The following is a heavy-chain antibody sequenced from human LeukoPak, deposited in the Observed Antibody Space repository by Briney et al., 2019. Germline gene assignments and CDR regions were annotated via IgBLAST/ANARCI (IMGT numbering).Heavy chain of an antibody. CDR3: AKEMWEYSGYDGTFDI. D-gene: IGHD5-12*01. CDR2: ISYDGSNK. V-gene: IGHV3-30*18. J-gene: IGHJ3*02. Sequence: PGRSLRLSCAASGFTFSSYGMHWVRQAPGKGLEWVAVISYDGSNKYYADSVKGRFTISRDNSKNTLCLQMNSLRAEDTAVYYCAKEMWEYSGYDGTFDIWGQGTMVTVSS. CDR1: GFTFSSYG.